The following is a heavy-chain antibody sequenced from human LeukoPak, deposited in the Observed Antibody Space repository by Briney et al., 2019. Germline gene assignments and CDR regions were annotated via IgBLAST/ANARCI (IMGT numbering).Heavy chain of an antibody. D-gene: IGHD1-26*01. CDR1: GYTFTGYY. J-gene: IGHJ4*02. V-gene: IGHV1-2*02. CDR3: ARDLRSVGATTGDY. Sequence: ASVKVSCKASGYTFTGYYMHWARQAPGQGLEWMGWINPNSGGTNYAQKFQGRVTMTRDTSISTAYMELSRLRSDDTAVYYCARDLRSVGATTGDYWGQGTLVTVSS. CDR2: INPNSGGT.